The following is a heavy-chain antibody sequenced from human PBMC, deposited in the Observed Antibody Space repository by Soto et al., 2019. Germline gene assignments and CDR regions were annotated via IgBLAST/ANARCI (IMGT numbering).Heavy chain of an antibody. CDR3: ARGSIFGVVTDVIPLMDV. J-gene: IGHJ6*02. Sequence: PGGSLRLSCAASGFTFSSYDMHWVRQATGKGLEWVSAIVTAGDTDYPGSVKGRFTISRENAKNSLYLQMNSLRAGDTAVYYCARGSIFGVVTDVIPLMDVWGQGTTVTVSS. D-gene: IGHD3-3*01. CDR2: IVTAGDT. V-gene: IGHV3-13*01. CDR1: GFTFSSYD.